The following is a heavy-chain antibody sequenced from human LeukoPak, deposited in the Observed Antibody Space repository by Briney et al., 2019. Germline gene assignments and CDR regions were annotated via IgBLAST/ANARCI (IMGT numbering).Heavy chain of an antibody. CDR2: ISSSSSYI. V-gene: IGHV3-21*01. D-gene: IGHD3-9*01. Sequence: GGSLRLSCAASGFTFSSYNMNWVRQTPGKGLEWVSSISSSSSYIYYADSMKGRFTISRDNAKNSLYLQMNSLRAEDTAVYYCAREPTTGYYNPYYYYYGMDVWGQGTTVTVSS. J-gene: IGHJ6*02. CDR1: GFTFSSYN. CDR3: AREPTTGYYNPYYYYYGMDV.